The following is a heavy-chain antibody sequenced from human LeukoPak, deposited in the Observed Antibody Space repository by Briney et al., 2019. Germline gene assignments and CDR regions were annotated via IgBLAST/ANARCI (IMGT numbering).Heavy chain of an antibody. CDR3: ARYGPVGVMISSRLY. J-gene: IGHJ4*02. CDR2: MNPNSGAT. D-gene: IGHD3-16*01. CDR1: GYTFSDYY. Sequence: GASVKVSCKASGYTFSDYYIHWVRQAPGQGLEWMGWMNPNSGATNYAQKFQGRVTLTRDTSIDTAYMELTSLTSDDTAVYYCARYGPVGVMISSRLYWGQGTLVTISS. V-gene: IGHV1-2*02.